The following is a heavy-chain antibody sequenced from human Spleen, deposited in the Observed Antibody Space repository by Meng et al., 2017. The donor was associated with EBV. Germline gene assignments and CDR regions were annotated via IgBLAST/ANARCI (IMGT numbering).Heavy chain of an antibody. CDR1: NGSLRSNKW. CDR3: AREEGSSSSWALGY. CDR2: ISHSASP. D-gene: IGHD6-13*01. V-gene: IGHV4-4*02. Sequence: LQVQGPRLVKPSGTLSLTCAVSNGSLRSNKWWIWVRQSPGKRLEWIGEISHSASPNYNPSLKRRVTMSVDKSKNYFSLNLSSVTAADTAVYYWAREEGSSSSWALGYWGQGILVTVSS. J-gene: IGHJ4*02.